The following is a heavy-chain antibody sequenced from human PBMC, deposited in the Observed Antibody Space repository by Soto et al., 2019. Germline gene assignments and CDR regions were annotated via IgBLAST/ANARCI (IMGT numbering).Heavy chain of an antibody. CDR2: INPSGGST. Sequence: QVQLVQSGAEVKKPGASVKVSCKASGYTFTSYYMHWVRQAPGQGLEWMGIINPSGGSTSYAQKCQGRVTMTRDTSTSTVYMELSSLRSEDTAVYYCARDCITMVRGVITTYYYYGMDVWGQGTTVTVSS. D-gene: IGHD3-10*01. V-gene: IGHV1-46*01. J-gene: IGHJ6*02. CDR3: ARDCITMVRGVITTYYYYGMDV. CDR1: GYTFTSYY.